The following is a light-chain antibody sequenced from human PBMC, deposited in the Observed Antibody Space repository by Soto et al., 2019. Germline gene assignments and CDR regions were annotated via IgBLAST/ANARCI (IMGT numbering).Light chain of an antibody. CDR1: QRVNSN. CDR3: QQYNDWPRT. J-gene: IGKJ1*01. CDR2: GAS. V-gene: IGKV3-15*01. Sequence: EIVMTQSPATLSVSPGERVTLSCRASQRVNSNLAWYQQKPGQAPRLLIYGASLRATGIPVRFSGSGPGTNFTLTITSLQPEDFAVYYCQQYNDWPRTFGQGTKVEIK.